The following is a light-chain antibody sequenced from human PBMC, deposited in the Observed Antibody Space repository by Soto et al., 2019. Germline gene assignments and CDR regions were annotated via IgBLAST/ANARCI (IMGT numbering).Light chain of an antibody. CDR1: QSVSSSY. V-gene: IGKV3-20*01. J-gene: IGKJ2*01. CDR2: GAS. CDR3: QQYGSSPYT. Sequence: EIVLTQSPGTLSLSPGERATLSCRARQSVSSSYFAWYQQKPGQAPRLLIYGASSRATCIPDRFSGSGSGTDFTLIISRLEPEDFAVYYCQQYGSSPYTFGQGTKLEIK.